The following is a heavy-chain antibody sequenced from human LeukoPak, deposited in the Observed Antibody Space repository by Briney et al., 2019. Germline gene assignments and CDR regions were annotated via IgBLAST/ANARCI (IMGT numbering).Heavy chain of an antibody. CDR1: GGSISSYY. J-gene: IGHJ3*02. Sequence: SETLSLTCTVSGGSISSYYWSWIRQSPGKGLEWIGYIYYSGNTNYNPSLKSRVTISIYTSKNHFSLRLSSVTAADTAVYYCARVGDGTFDIWGRGTMVIVSS. V-gene: IGHV4-59*01. CDR2: IYYSGNT. CDR3: ARVGDGTFDI. D-gene: IGHD3-16*01.